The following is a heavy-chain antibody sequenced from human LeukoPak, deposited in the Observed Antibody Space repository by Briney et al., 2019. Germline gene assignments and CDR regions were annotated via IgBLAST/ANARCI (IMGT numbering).Heavy chain of an antibody. CDR3: AKGDSGSYYGSFDY. Sequence: GGSLRLSCAASGFTFSSYGMHWVRQAPGKGLEWVAVIWYDGSNKYYADSVKGRFTISRDNSKNKLYLQMNSLRAEDTAVYYCAKGDSGSYYGSFDYWGQGTLVTVSS. CDR1: GFTFSSYG. CDR2: IWYDGSNK. J-gene: IGHJ4*02. D-gene: IGHD1-26*01. V-gene: IGHV3-33*06.